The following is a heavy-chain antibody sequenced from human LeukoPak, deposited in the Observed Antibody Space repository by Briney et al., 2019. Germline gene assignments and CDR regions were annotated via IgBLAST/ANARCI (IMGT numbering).Heavy chain of an antibody. CDR1: GFTFSTYA. Sequence: PGGSLRLSCPASGFTFSTYAMNWVRHTPGKGREGASSIVGGGADTYYAGSVKGGFTISRDNSKHTLYLQTDSLIAEEAALYVFAKGALGSCSGARCYQFDCWGQGTLVTASS. D-gene: IGHD2-15*01. CDR2: IVGGGADT. V-gene: IGHV3-23*01. J-gene: IGHJ4*02. CDR3: AKGALGSCSGARCYQFDC.